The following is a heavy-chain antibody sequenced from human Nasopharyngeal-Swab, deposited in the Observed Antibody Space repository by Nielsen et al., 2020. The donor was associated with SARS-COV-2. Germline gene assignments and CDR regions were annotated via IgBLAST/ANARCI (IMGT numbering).Heavy chain of an antibody. D-gene: IGHD2/OR15-2a*01. CDR1: GYSFITYG. CDR3: EKDLRSPYFF. CDR2: ISGSVDISCSGGST. J-gene: IGHJ4*02. Sequence: GESLKLSCVASGYSFITYGMSWVRQAPGKGLEWVAAISGSVDISCSGGSTYYADTVKGRFTMCRDNSKNKLSLQMNGFVAEDTAVYYCEKDLRSPYFFGGQGTRVNGSS. V-gene: IGHV3-23*01.